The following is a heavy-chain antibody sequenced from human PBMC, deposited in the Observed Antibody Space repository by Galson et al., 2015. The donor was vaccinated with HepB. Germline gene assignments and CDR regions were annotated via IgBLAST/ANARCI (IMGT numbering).Heavy chain of an antibody. CDR2: IDPSDSYT. Sequence: QSGAEVKKPGESLRISCKGSGYIFTNYWIIWVRQMPGKGLEWMGKIDPSDSYTKYSPSFQGHVTISADRSINPAYLQWGSLKASDTAMYYCARRRGYNSGLSFDYWGQGTLVTVSS. CDR3: ARRRGYNSGLSFDY. D-gene: IGHD5-18*01. CDR1: GYIFTNYW. J-gene: IGHJ4*02. V-gene: IGHV5-10-1*01.